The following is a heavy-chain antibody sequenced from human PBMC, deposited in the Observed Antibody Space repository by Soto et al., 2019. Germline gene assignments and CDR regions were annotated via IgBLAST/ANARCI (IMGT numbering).Heavy chain of an antibody. CDR2: LSGSGGST. CDR1: GLSFSTYA. Sequence: EVQLLESGGGLVQPGGSLRLSCAASGLSFSTYAMNWVRQAPGKGLEWVSGLSGSGGSTYYADSVKGRFTISRDNSKNTLYLQMNSLRADDSAVYFCVTEIAVARFGGTSDIWGQGTMVTVSS. D-gene: IGHD6-19*01. J-gene: IGHJ3*02. V-gene: IGHV3-23*01. CDR3: VTEIAVARFGGTSDI.